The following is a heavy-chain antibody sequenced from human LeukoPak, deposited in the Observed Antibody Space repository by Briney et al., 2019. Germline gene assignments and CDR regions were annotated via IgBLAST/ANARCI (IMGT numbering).Heavy chain of an antibody. D-gene: IGHD3-10*01. CDR3: ARGITMVRGATRHAFDI. V-gene: IGHV4-34*01. J-gene: IGHJ3*02. CDR2: INHSGST. CDR1: GGSFSGYY. Sequence: SETLSLTCAVYGGSFSGYYWSWIRQPPGKGLEWIGEINHSGSTNYNPSLKNRVTISVDTSKNQFSLKLSSVTAADTAVYYCARGITMVRGATRHAFDIWGQGTMVTVSS.